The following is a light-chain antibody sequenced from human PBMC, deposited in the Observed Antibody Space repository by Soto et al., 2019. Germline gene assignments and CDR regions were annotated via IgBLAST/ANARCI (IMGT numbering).Light chain of an antibody. CDR3: QQYGSSPWT. J-gene: IGKJ1*01. Sequence: EVVLTQSPGTLSLSPGDRATLSCRASQSVSSSFLAWYLQKPGQAPRLLIYSTSSRATGIPDRFSGSASGTDFTLTISRLEPEEFAVYYCQQYGSSPWTFGQGTRVEIK. V-gene: IGKV3-20*01. CDR1: QSVSSSF. CDR2: STS.